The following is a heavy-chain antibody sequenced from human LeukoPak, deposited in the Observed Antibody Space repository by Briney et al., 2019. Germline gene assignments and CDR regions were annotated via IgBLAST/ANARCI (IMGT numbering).Heavy chain of an antibody. D-gene: IGHD2-15*01. CDR3: APYGYCSGGSCRFDY. J-gene: IGHJ4*02. CDR1: GFTFSSYG. Sequence: GGSLRLSCAASGFTFSSYGMHWVRQAPGKGLEWVAVISYDGSNKYYADSVKGRFTISRDNSKNTLYLQMNSLRAEDTAVYYCAPYGYCSGGSCRFDYWGQGTLVTVSS. CDR2: ISYDGSNK. V-gene: IGHV3-30*03.